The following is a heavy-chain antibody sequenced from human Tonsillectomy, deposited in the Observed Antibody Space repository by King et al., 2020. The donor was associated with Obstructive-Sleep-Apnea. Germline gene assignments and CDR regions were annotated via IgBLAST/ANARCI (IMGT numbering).Heavy chain of an antibody. Sequence: VQLQQSGPGLLKPSQTLSLTCAISGDSVSSNSAAWNWIRQSPSRGLEWLGRTYFRSTWYNDYAVSLKSRITINPDTSTNQFSLQLNPVTPEDTAVYYCAREGGKQWLVGFYYYGMDVWGQGTTVTVSS. CDR2: TYFRSTWYN. D-gene: IGHD6-19*01. CDR3: AREGGKQWLVGFYYYGMDV. J-gene: IGHJ6*02. V-gene: IGHV6-1*01. CDR1: GDSVSSNSAA.